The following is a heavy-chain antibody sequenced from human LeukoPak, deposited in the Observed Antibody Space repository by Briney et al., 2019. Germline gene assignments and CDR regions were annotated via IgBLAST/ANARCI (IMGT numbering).Heavy chain of an antibody. CDR2: IYNSGNT. CDR1: GGSISSGGYY. J-gene: IGHJ5*02. V-gene: IGHV4-31*03. Sequence: SETLSLTCTVSGGSISSGGYYWSWIRQHPGTGLEWIGYIYNSGNTYYNPSLKSRVTISIDTSKNQFSLKLSSVTAADTAVHYCARGGYCPSTSCRNWFDPWGQGTLVTVSS. CDR3: ARGGYCPSTSCRNWFDP. D-gene: IGHD2-2*01.